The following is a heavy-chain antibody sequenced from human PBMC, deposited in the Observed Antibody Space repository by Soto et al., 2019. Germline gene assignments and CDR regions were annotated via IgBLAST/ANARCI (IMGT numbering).Heavy chain of an antibody. CDR1: NLYVREYF. J-gene: IGHJ4*02. V-gene: IGHV4-34*02. CDR3: ATGGDLDY. CDR2: ITRSGST. Sequence: QVQPQLWGPGLLKPSETLSLNCGVSNLYVREYFWTWIRQPPGKGLEWLGEITRSGSTNYNPSLKSRLTISRDTSKNQFSLRLTSVTAADTAVYYCATGGDLDYWGQGALVTVSS.